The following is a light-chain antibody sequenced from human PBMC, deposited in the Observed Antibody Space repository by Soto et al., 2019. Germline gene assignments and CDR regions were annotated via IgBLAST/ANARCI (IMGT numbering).Light chain of an antibody. Sequence: GERVTITFRASQSISSWLAWYQQKPGKAPKLLIYDASSLESGVPSRFSGSGSGTEFTLTISSLQPDEFATYYCQQYMSYATFGQGTK. CDR3: QQYMSYAT. J-gene: IGKJ1*01. V-gene: IGKV1-5*01. CDR1: QSISSW. CDR2: DAS.